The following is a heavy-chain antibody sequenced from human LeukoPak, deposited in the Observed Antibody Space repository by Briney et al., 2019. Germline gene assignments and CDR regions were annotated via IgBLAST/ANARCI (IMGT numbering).Heavy chain of an antibody. J-gene: IGHJ4*02. V-gene: IGHV3-30*04. CDR1: GFTFSSYA. CDR3: ARDSGIAVAGLFDY. D-gene: IGHD6-19*01. CDR2: ISYDGSNK. Sequence: GRSLRLSCAASGFTFSSYAMHWVRQAPGKGLEWVAVISYDGSNKYYADSVKGRFTISRDNSKNTLYLQMNSLRAEDTAVYYCARDSGIAVAGLFDYWGQGTLVTVSS.